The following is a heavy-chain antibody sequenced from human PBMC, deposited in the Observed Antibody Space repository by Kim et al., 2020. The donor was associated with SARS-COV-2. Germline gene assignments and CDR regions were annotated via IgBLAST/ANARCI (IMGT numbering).Heavy chain of an antibody. V-gene: IGHV1-2*06. Sequence: ASVKVSCKASGYTFTHYYIHWVRQAPGQGLEWMGQINPNSGDTNYAQKFQGRVTMTRDTSSSTAYVELYSLRYDDTAVYYCATPGGGIYFGLDVWGQGTTVTVSS. CDR1: GYTFTHYY. D-gene: IGHD3-16*01. CDR3: ATPGGGIYFGLDV. CDR2: INPNSGDT. J-gene: IGHJ6*02.